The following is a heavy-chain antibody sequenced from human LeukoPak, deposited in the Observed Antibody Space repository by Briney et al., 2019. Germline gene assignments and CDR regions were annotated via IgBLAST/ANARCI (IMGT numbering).Heavy chain of an antibody. V-gene: IGHV3-23*01. D-gene: IGHD3-10*01. CDR2: MSGSGGKT. J-gene: IGHJ6*02. CDR3: ARDDPYGSGSYYPWNEGVDV. Sequence: GGSLRLSCAAFGFTFTNYAMSWVRQAPGKGLERVSSMSGSGGKTYYADSVKGRFTISRDNSKNTLYLQMNSLRADDTAVYYCARDDPYGSGSYYPWNEGVDVWGQGTTVTVSS. CDR1: GFTFTNYA.